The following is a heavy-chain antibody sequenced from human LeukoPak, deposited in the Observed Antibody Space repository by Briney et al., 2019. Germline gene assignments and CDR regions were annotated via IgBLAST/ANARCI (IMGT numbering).Heavy chain of an antibody. V-gene: IGHV4-39*07. D-gene: IGHD3-22*01. CDR3: ARGTPRTYYYDSSHAAFDY. J-gene: IGHJ4*02. Sequence: SDTLSLTCTVSGASISSTSYYWGWIRQPPGTGLEWIGSTYYRGTTYYNPSLKSRVTISVDTSKNQFSLKLSSVTAADTAVYYCARGTPRTYYYDSSHAAFDYWGQGTLVTVSS. CDR1: GASISSTSYY. CDR2: TYYRGTT.